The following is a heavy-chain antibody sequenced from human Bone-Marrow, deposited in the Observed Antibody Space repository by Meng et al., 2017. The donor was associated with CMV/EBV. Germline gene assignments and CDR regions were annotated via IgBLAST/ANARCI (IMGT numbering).Heavy chain of an antibody. CDR3: TREFRMTLIGVLTSRGMDV. V-gene: IGHV4-34*01. CDR1: GASFRGYY. CDR2: IDHAGST. J-gene: IGHJ6*02. D-gene: IGHD3-10*01. Sequence: GSLRLSCAVHGASFRGYYWTWIRQSPGKGLEWIGEIDHAGSTNYSPSLSSRVTISIDTSNGQFSLKLNSITAADTGTYYCTREFRMTLIGVLTSRGMDVWGQGTTVTVSS.